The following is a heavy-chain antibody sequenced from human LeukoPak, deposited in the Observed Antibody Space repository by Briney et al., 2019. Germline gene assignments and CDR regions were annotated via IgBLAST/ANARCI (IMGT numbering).Heavy chain of an antibody. V-gene: IGHV3-66*01. CDR2: IYISGAT. CDR1: GFTVSTSY. D-gene: IGHD5-24*01. Sequence: GGSLRLSCAASGFTVSTSYMSWVRQAPGKGLEWVSVIYISGATYYADSVQGRFTISRDNSKNTLYLQMNSLRAEVTAVYYCARGDGYNYFVCWGQGTLVTVSS. CDR3: ARGDGYNYFVC. J-gene: IGHJ4*02.